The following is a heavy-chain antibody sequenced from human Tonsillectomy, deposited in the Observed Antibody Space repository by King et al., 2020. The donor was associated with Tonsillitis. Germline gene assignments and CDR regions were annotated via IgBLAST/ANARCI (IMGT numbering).Heavy chain of an antibody. CDR3: ARGPPFQT. Sequence: VQLQQWGAGLLKPSETLSLTCAVYGGSFSGYYWSWIRQPPGKGLEWIGEINHSGSTNYNPSLKSRVTISADTSKNQFSLKLSSVTAADTAVYYCARGPPFQTWGQGTLVTVSS. CDR2: INHSGST. J-gene: IGHJ1*01. V-gene: IGHV4-34*01. CDR1: GGSFSGYY.